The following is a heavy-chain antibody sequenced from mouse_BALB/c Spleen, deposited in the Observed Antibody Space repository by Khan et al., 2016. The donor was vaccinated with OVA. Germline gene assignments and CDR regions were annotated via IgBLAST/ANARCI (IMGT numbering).Heavy chain of an antibody. Sequence: VRLQQSGPELMKPGASVKISCKASGYSFTSYYMHWVKQSHGKSLEWIGYIDPFNGGTSYNQKFKGKATLTVDKSSSTAYMHLSSLTSEDSAVYYCARNYYGSTDYYAMDYWGQGTSVTVSS. CDR3: ARNYYGSTDYYAMDY. CDR1: GYSFTSYY. D-gene: IGHD1-1*01. J-gene: IGHJ4*01. V-gene: IGHV1S135*01. CDR2: IDPFNGGT.